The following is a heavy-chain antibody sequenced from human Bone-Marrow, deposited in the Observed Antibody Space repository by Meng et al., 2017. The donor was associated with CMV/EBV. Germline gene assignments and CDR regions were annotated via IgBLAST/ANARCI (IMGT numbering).Heavy chain of an antibody. CDR3: ARVPVDFWSGYIPAYYFDY. CDR1: GFTFTDYW. V-gene: IGHV3-74*01. J-gene: IGHJ4*02. D-gene: IGHD3-3*01. Sequence: GESLKISCAASGFTFTDYWMHWVRQAPGKGLVWVSRLNGDGGSTNYVHSVRGRFTISRDNAKNMLYLQMNSLRAEDTAVYYCARVPVDFWSGYIPAYYFDYWGQGTLVTVSS. CDR2: LNGDGGST.